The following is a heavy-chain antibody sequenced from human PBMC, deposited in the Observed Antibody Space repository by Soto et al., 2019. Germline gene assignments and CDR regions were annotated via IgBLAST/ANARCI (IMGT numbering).Heavy chain of an antibody. CDR3: ARGDPYCSGGSCYGMDV. V-gene: IGHV1-18*01. CDR1: GYTFTSYG. D-gene: IGHD2-15*01. Sequence: GASVKVSCKASGYTFTSYGISWVRQAPGQGLEWMGWISAYNGSTNYAQKLQGRVTMTTDTSTSTAYMELRSLRSDDTAVYYCARGDPYCSGGSCYGMDVWGQGTTVTVSS. CDR2: ISAYNGST. J-gene: IGHJ6*02.